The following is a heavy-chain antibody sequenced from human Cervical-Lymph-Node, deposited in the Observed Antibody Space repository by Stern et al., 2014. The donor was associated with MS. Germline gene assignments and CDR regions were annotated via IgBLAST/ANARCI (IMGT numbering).Heavy chain of an antibody. V-gene: IGHV3-53*01. CDR2: ITNVGST. CDR1: GFTVSRDY. J-gene: IGHJ4*02. CDR3: ARDTSSPERSDW. D-gene: IGHD1-1*01. Sequence: EVHLVESGGGVIQPGGSLRLSCTASGFTVSRDYMTWVRQAPGQGLEWVSIITNVGSTFYTDSMKGRFTISRDDSKNTVYLHMTSLRAEDTAMYYCARDTSSPERSDWWGQGTLVTVSS.